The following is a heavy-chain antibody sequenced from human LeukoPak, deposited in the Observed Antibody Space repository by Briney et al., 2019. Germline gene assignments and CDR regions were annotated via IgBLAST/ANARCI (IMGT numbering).Heavy chain of an antibody. CDR1: GFTVSSTY. V-gene: IGHV3-66*01. CDR2: LYSGGST. CDR3: ARSYYDILTGYSYYYGMDV. J-gene: IGHJ6*02. Sequence: GGSLRLSCAASGFTVSSTYMSWVRQAPGKGLEWVSLLYSGGSTYYADSVKGRFTISRDNSKNTLYLQMNSLRAEDTAVYYCARSYYDILTGYSYYYGMDVWGQGTTVTVSS. D-gene: IGHD3-9*01.